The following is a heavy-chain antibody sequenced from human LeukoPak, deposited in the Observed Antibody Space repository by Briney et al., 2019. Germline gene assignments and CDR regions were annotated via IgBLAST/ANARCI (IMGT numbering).Heavy chain of an antibody. CDR1: GFTFSSYW. Sequence: PGGSLRLSCAASGFTFSSYWMSWVRQAPGKGLEWVANIKQDGSEKYCVDSVKGRFTISRDNAKNSLYLRMNSLRAEDTATYYCAKANSRSRGSDWMDNWFATWGQGTLVTASS. CDR3: AKANSRSRGSDWMDNWFAT. V-gene: IGHV3-7*03. D-gene: IGHD3-22*01. J-gene: IGHJ5*02. CDR2: IKQDGSEK.